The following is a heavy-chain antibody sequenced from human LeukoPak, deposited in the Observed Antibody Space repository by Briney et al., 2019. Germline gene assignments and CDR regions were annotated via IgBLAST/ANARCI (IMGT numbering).Heavy chain of an antibody. V-gene: IGHV4-59*01. J-gene: IGHJ3*02. CDR3: ARVGGLWFGELGAFDI. CDR1: GGSISSYY. Sequence: PSETLSLTCTVSGGSISSYYWSWIRQPPGKGLEWIGYIYYSGSTNYNPSLKSRVTISVDTSKNQFSLKLSSVTAADTAVYYCARVGGLWFGELGAFDIWGQGTMVTVSS. D-gene: IGHD3-10*01. CDR2: IYYSGST.